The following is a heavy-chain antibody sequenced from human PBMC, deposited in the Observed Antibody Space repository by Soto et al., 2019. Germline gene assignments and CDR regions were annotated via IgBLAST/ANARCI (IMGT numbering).Heavy chain of an antibody. J-gene: IGHJ4*02. CDR3: ANGRPPLSDAIGSPLLGF. Sequence: PGGSLRLSCAASGFAFSDYGMHWVRQGPGKGLQWVAGISCDGSKIYHADSVKGRFTVSRDNSKYTLYLQMNSLTAEDTAVYYCANGRPPLSDAIGSPLLGFWGQGTLVTVSS. CDR1: GFAFSDYG. D-gene: IGHD2-2*02. CDR2: ISCDGSKI. V-gene: IGHV3-30*18.